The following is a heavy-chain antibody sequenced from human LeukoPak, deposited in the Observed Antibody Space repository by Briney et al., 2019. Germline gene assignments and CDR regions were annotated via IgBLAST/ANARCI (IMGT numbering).Heavy chain of an antibody. CDR2: IYHSGST. V-gene: IGHV4-4*02. CDR1: GGSISSSNW. J-gene: IGHJ4*02. Sequence: SETLSLTCAVSGGSISSSNWWSWVRQPPGKGLEWIGEIYHSGSTNYNPSLKSRVTISVDKSKNQFSLKLSSVTAADTAVYYCACVKYSGYDYYFDYWGQGTLVTVSS. D-gene: IGHD5-12*01. CDR3: ACVKYSGYDYYFDY.